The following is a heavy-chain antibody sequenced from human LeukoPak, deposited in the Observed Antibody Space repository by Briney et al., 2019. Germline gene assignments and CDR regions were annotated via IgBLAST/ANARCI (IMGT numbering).Heavy chain of an antibody. J-gene: IGHJ4*02. V-gene: IGHV1-2*02. CDR3: ARSTGTTFGFSDY. CDR2: INPNSGGT. D-gene: IGHD3-16*01. Sequence: ASVKVSCKASGYVFTDYYIHWVRQAPGQGLEWVGWINPNSGGTIYAQKFQGRVTMTRDTSISTLYMELSRLRSDDTAVYYCARSTGTTFGFSDYWGPGTLVTVSS. CDR1: GYVFTDYY.